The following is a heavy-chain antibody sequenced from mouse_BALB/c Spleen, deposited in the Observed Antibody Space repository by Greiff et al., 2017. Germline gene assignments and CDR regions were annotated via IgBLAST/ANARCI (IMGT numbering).Heavy chain of an antibody. J-gene: IGHJ4*01. D-gene: IGHD2-4*01. V-gene: IGHV5-6-5*01. CDR2: ISSGGST. CDR3: ARVDMITTGAMDY. CDR1: GFTFSSYA. Sequence: EVQGVESGGGLVKPGGSLKLSCAASGFTFSSYAMSWVRQTPEKRLEWVASISSGGSTYYPDSVKGRFTISRDNARNILYLQMSSLRSEDTAMYYCARVDMITTGAMDYWGQGTSVTVSS.